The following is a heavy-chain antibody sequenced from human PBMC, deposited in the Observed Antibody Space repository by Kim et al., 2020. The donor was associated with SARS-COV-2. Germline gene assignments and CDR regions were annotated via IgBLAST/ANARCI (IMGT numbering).Heavy chain of an antibody. Sequence: GGSLRLSCTASGFTFSSYGMHWVRQAPGKGLEWVAVISYDGSNKYYADSVKGRFTISRDNSKNTLYLQMNSLRAEDTAVYYCAKDYSSGWENFDYWGQGT. J-gene: IGHJ4*02. CDR3: AKDYSSGWENFDY. CDR1: GFTFSSYG. D-gene: IGHD6-19*01. V-gene: IGHV3-30*18. CDR2: ISYDGSNK.